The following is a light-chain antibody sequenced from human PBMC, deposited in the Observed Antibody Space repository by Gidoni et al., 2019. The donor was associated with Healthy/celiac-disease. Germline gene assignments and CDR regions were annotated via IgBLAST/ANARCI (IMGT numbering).Light chain of an antibody. J-gene: IGKJ2*01. V-gene: IGKV1-5*03. Sequence: DIQMTQSPSTLSASVGDSVTITCRASQSISSWLAWYQQKPGKAPKLLIYKASSLESGVPSRFSGSGSGTEFTLTISSLQPDDFATYYCQQYNSLQAFGQXTKLEIK. CDR3: QQYNSLQA. CDR2: KAS. CDR1: QSISSW.